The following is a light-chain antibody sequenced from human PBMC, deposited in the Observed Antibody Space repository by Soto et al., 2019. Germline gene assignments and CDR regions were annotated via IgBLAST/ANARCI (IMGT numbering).Light chain of an antibody. Sequence: DIQMTQSPSTLSASVGDRVTITCRASQSISSYLNWYQQKPGKAPKLLIFAASSLQSGVPSRFSGSGSGTYFTLTISSLQPEDFATYYCQQSYSTPRTFGQGTKVDIK. CDR2: AAS. CDR3: QQSYSTPRT. CDR1: QSISSY. J-gene: IGKJ1*01. V-gene: IGKV1-39*01.